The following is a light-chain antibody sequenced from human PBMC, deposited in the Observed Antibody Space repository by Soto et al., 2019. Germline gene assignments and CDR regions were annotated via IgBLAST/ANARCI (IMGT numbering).Light chain of an antibody. CDR2: DAY. V-gene: IGKV3-11*01. CDR1: QSFRGL. Sequence: EVVLTQSPVTLSLSPGERATLSCRASQSFRGLLAWYQQKPGQAPRLLIYDAYNRATGIPPRFSGSGSGTDFPLPISSLEPEDSAVYYCQQRHMWPITVGQGTRLEIK. CDR3: QQRHMWPIT. J-gene: IGKJ5*01.